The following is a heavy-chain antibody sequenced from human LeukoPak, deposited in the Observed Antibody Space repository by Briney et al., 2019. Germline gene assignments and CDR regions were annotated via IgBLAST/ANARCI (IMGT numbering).Heavy chain of an antibody. CDR2: IYYSGST. CDR3: VRDRELHY. CDR1: GGSISSGDYY. D-gene: IGHD1-7*01. J-gene: IGHJ4*02. Sequence: SETLSLTCTVSGGSISSGDYYWSWIRQPPGKGLEWIGYIYYSGSTYYNPSLKSRVTTSVDTSKNQFSLKLTSMTAADTAFYYCVRDRELHYWGQGILVTVSS. V-gene: IGHV4-30-4*02.